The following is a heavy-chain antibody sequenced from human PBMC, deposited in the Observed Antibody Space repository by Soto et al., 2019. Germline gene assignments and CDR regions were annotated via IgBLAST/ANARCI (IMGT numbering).Heavy chain of an antibody. Sequence: QVQLVESGGGVVQPGRSLRLSCVASGFTFSNYAMHWVRQAPGKGLEWVALIWYDGSNKYYADSVKGRFTISRDNPKNKLYLQTNNLRAEDTAVYYCAREAYSSGLYCFGPWGPGALGNVSS. J-gene: IGHJ5*01. D-gene: IGHD6-19*01. V-gene: IGHV3-33*01. CDR3: AREAYSSGLYCFGP. CDR2: IWYDGSNK. CDR1: GFTFSNYA.